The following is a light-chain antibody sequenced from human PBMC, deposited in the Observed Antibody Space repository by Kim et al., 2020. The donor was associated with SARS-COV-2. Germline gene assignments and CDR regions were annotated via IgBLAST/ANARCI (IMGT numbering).Light chain of an antibody. J-gene: IGKJ1*01. CDR3: QQYNSYSTT. Sequence: ASVGTSVPITCRASQRISSWLAWYQPKPGKAPKLLIYKASSLESGVPSRFSGSGSGTEFTLTISSLQPDDFATYYCQQYNSYSTTFGQGTKVDIK. CDR1: QRISSW. CDR2: KAS. V-gene: IGKV1-5*03.